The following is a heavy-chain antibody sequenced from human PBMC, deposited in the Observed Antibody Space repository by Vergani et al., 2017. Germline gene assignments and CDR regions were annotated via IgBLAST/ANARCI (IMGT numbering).Heavy chain of an antibody. CDR3: ARGETRTDWLDP. Sequence: QVQLQESGPGLVKPSQTLSLTCSVSGVSVSSTAFYWNWIRQPAWKGLEWIGRIYGSGNINYNPSLGSRVTISIDTSKNQFSLKVHSVTAADTAVYDCARGETRTDWLDPWGQGTQVIVSS. CDR1: GVSVSSTAFY. CDR2: IYGSGNI. D-gene: IGHD3/OR15-3a*01. J-gene: IGHJ5*02. V-gene: IGHV4-61*02.